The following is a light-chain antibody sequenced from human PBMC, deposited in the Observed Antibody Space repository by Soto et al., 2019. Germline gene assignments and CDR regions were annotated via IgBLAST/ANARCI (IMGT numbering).Light chain of an antibody. CDR3: QVWDSSSVV. V-gene: IGLV3-21*04. CDR1: NIGSKS. CDR2: YDS. Sequence: SYELTQPPSVSVAPGKTARITCGGNNIGSKSVHWYQQKPGQATVLVIYYDSDRPSGIPERFSGSNSGNTATLTISRVEAGDEADYYFQVWDSSSVVFGGGTKLTVL. J-gene: IGLJ2*01.